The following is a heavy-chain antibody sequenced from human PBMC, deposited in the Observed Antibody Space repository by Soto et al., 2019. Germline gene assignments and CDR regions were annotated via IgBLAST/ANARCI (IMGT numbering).Heavy chain of an antibody. CDR2: VFSGGVT. J-gene: IGHJ4*02. D-gene: IGHD5-18*01. V-gene: IGHV3-53*01. CDR3: AGARGYNYGLDY. CDR1: GFTVRGNY. Sequence: GGSLRLSCTPSGFTVRGNYVSWVRQASGKGLEWVSIVFSGGVTYYADSVKGRFTISKDISTNTLSLQMNSLRAEDTAVYFCAGARGYNYGLDYWGQGTLVTSPQ.